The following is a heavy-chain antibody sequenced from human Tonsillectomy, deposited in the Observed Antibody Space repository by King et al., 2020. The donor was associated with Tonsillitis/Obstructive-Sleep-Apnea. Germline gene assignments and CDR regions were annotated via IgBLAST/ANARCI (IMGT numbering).Heavy chain of an antibody. D-gene: IGHD3-16*01. CDR2: IYSVGAT. CDR3: ARGEDWGTNVEFDY. Sequence: EVQRVESWGGLVQPGESLRLSCAASGVTASRNDMSWVRQAPGEGLEWVSVIYSVGATYYADSVQGRFTISRDNSKNAVYLQMKSLRVDDTAVYYCARGEDWGTNVEFDYWGQGTLVTVSS. CDR1: GVTASRND. J-gene: IGHJ4*02. V-gene: IGHV3-66*02.